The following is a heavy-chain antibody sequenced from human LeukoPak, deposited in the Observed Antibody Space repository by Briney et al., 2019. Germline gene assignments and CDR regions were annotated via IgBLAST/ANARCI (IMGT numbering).Heavy chain of an antibody. D-gene: IGHD2-15*01. Sequence: GSLRLSCAASGFTFSSYSMTWVRQAPGKGLEWVAHIKEDGSAQNYIESVKGRFTISRDNAKNSLFLQMNSVRAEDTAIYYCARDLGWFHFDSWGQGTLVTVSS. CDR2: IKEDGSAQ. CDR3: ARDLGWFHFDS. V-gene: IGHV3-7*01. CDR1: GFTFSSYS. J-gene: IGHJ4*02.